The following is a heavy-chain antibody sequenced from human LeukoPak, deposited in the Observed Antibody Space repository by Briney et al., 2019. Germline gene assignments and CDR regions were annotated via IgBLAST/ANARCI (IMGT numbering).Heavy chain of an antibody. CDR3: ARHRDYYDT. J-gene: IGHJ4*02. Sequence: SETLSLTCTVSGASINNNFWTWIRQPPGKGLEWIGYIYSSGSANYNPSLKSRVIISGDASKNQISLNLTSVTAADTAVYFCARHRDYYDTGAQGTLVTVPS. D-gene: IGHD3-22*01. V-gene: IGHV4-59*08. CDR2: IYSSGSA. CDR1: GASINNNF.